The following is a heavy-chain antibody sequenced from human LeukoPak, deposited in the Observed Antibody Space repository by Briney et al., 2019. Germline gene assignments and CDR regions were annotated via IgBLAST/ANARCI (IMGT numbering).Heavy chain of an antibody. CDR3: ARGQRITMVRGVRGFHPYDY. CDR2: INHSGST. CDR1: GGSFCGYY. J-gene: IGHJ4*02. D-gene: IGHD3-10*01. V-gene: IGHV4-34*01. Sequence: SETLSLTCAVYGGSFCGYYWSWIRQPPGKGLEWIGEINHSGSTNYNPSLKSRVTISVDTSKNQFSLKLSSVTAADTAVYYCARGQRITMVRGVRGFHPYDYWGQGTLVTVSS.